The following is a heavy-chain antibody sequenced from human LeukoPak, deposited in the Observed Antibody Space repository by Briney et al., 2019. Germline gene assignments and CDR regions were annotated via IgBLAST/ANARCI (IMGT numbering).Heavy chain of an antibody. CDR1: DSSFYGYT. D-gene: IGHD3-10*01. V-gene: IGHV3-21*01. CDR2: ICSSSEIT. Sequence: KSGGSLRLSCAAADSSFYGYTMIWVRQAPGRGLEWIASICSSSEITSHADSVKGRFPISRESAKNSVFLQLHSVSAEDTAMYYCAREKSTLKWVGGLLRPEYYYYMDVWGEGTTVTVSS. J-gene: IGHJ6*03. CDR3: AREKSTLKWVGGLLRPEYYYYMDV.